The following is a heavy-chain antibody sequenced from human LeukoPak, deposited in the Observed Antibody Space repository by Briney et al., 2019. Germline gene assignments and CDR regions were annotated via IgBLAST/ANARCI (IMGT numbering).Heavy chain of an antibody. Sequence: KPGGSLRLSCAASGSTFSSYSMNWVRQAPGKGLEWVSSISSSSSYIYYADSVKGRFTISRDNAKNSLYLQMNSLRAEDTAVYYCARGLWFGDTYYFDYWGQGTLVTVSS. J-gene: IGHJ4*02. CDR3: ARGLWFGDTYYFDY. CDR1: GSTFSSYS. CDR2: ISSSSSYI. D-gene: IGHD3-10*01. V-gene: IGHV3-21*01.